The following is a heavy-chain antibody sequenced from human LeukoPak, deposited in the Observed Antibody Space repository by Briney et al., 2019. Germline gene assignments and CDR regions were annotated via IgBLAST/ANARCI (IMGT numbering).Heavy chain of an antibody. J-gene: IGHJ4*02. CDR1: GFTFTSYW. CDR2: IKQDGSVK. D-gene: IGHD3-10*01. Sequence: GGSLRLSCAASGFTFTSYWMTWVRQAPGKWLEWVANIKQDGSVKNYVDSLRGRFTISRDNAKDSLYLQMNSLRAEDTAVYFCARNYYYRFDYWGQGTLVAVSS. CDR3: ARNYYYRFDY. V-gene: IGHV3-7*01.